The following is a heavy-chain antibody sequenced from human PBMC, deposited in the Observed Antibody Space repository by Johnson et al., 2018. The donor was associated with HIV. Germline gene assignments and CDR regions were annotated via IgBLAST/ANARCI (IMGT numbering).Heavy chain of an antibody. Sequence: EVQLVESGGGLVQPGGSLRLSCAASGFTFSSYAMSWARQAPGKGLEWVSTFIGTGGGRHYADSVKGRFTISRDNSKNTLYLQMNSLRAEDTAVYYCARGPYTWIRGLSLEHHDAFDIWGQGTMVTVS. V-gene: IGHV3-23*04. J-gene: IGHJ3*02. CDR1: GFTFSSYA. D-gene: IGHD5-18*01. CDR3: ARGPYTWIRGLSLEHHDAFDI. CDR2: FIGTGGGR.